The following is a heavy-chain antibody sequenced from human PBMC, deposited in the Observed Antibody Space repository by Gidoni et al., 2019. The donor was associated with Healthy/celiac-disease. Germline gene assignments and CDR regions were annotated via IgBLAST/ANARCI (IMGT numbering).Heavy chain of an antibody. CDR1: RYTFTRFG. CDR3: ASAGIPDYYYYYGMDV. J-gene: IGHJ6*02. D-gene: IGHD3-10*01. Sequence: QVQLVQSGAEVKKPGASVKVSCKASRYTFTRFGISWVRQAPGQGLEWMGWISAYKGNTNYAQKRQGRVTMTTDTSTSTAYMELRSLRSDDTAVYYCASAGIPDYYYYYGMDVWGQGTTVTVSS. V-gene: IGHV1-18*01. CDR2: ISAYKGNT.